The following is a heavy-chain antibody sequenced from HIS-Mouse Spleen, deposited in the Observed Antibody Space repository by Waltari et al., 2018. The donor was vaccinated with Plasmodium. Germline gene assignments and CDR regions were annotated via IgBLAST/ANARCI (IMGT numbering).Heavy chain of an antibody. V-gene: IGHV4-34*01. D-gene: IGHD2-21*02. J-gene: IGHJ4*02. CDR2: IKHSGRT. Sequence: QVQLQQWGAGLLKPSETLSLTCAVYGGSFSGYYWSWIRQTPGKGLEWIGEIKHSGRTNNNPCLKSRVTISVDTSKNQFSLKLSSVTAADTAVYYCARGRRIVVVTAPRGFFDYWGQGTLVTVSS. CDR3: ARGRRIVVVTAPRGFFDY. CDR1: GGSFSGYY.